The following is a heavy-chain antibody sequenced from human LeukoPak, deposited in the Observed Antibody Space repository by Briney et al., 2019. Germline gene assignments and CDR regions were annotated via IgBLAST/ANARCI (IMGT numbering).Heavy chain of an antibody. CDR1: GGSISSGSYY. D-gene: IGHD3-9*01. CDR2: IYTSGST. V-gene: IGHV4-61*02. CDR3: ARVSRDFDSLAPHY. Sequence: PSETLSLTCTVSGGSISSGSYYWSWIRQPAGKGLEWLGRIYTSGSTNYNPSLKSRVTISVDTSKNQFSLKLSSVTAADTAVYYCARVSRDFDSLAPHYWGQGTLVTVSS. J-gene: IGHJ4*02.